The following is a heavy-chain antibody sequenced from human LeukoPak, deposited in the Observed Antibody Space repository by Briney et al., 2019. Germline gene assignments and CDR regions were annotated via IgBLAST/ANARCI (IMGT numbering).Heavy chain of an antibody. J-gene: IGHJ4*02. Sequence: SETLSLTCTVSGGSISSGSYYWSWIRQPAGKGLEWIGRIYTSGSTNYNPSLKSRVTISVDTSKNQFSLKLSSVTAADTAVYYCARGGRTIFGVVSNDYWGQGTLVTVSS. D-gene: IGHD3-3*01. CDR2: IYTSGST. V-gene: IGHV4-61*02. CDR1: GGSISSGSYY. CDR3: ARGGRTIFGVVSNDY.